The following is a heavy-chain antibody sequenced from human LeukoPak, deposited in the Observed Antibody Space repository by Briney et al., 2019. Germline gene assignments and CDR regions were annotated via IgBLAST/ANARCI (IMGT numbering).Heavy chain of an antibody. Sequence: PGRSLRLSCAASGFTFSSYSMNWVRQAPGKGLEWVSSISSSSSYIYYADSVKGRITISRDNAKNSLYLQMNSLRAEDTAVYYCARAGYCSGGSCYLGAFDIWGQGTMVTVSS. J-gene: IGHJ3*02. V-gene: IGHV3-21*01. D-gene: IGHD2-15*01. CDR2: ISSSSSYI. CDR3: ARAGYCSGGSCYLGAFDI. CDR1: GFTFSSYS.